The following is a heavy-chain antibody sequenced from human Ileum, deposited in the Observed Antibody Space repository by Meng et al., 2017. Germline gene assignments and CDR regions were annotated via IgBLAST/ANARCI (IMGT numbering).Heavy chain of an antibody. D-gene: IGHD1-1*01. J-gene: IGHJ4*02. CDR2: IYDSEST. V-gene: IGHV4-31*03. Sequence: QVQLQGPGPGLVKPSQTLSHTCTVSGGSISSGGYYWSWIRQHPGKGLEWIGYIYDSESTYYNPYLKSRIAISGDTSKNQFSLNLSSVTAADTAVYYCARGGTAYFDYWGQGTLVTVSS. CDR3: ARGGTAYFDY. CDR1: GGSISSGGYY.